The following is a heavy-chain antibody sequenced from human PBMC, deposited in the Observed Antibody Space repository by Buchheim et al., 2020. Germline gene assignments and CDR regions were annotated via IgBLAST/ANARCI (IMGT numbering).Heavy chain of an antibody. CDR2: IYYSGST. D-gene: IGHD3-16*01. CDR3: ARDPMGQGNWFDP. CDR1: GGSISSSSYY. J-gene: IGHJ5*02. Sequence: QLQLQESGPGLVKPSETLSLTCTVSGGSISSSSYYWGWIRQPPGKGLEWIGSIYYSGSTYYNPPLKSRVTISVDTSKNQFSLKLSSVTAADTAVYYCARDPMGQGNWFDPWGQGTL. V-gene: IGHV4-39*07.